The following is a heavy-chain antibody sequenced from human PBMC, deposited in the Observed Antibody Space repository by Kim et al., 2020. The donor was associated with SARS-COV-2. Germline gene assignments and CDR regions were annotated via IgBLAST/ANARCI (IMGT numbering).Heavy chain of an antibody. CDR3: ASHGMDGSGWYYGIGY. Sequence: SETLSLTCTVSGGSISSSSYYWGWIRQPPGKGLEWIGSIYYSGSTYYNPSLKSRVTISVDTSKNQFSLKLSSVTAADTAVYYCASHGMDGSGWYYGIGYWGQGTLVTVSS. D-gene: IGHD6-19*01. V-gene: IGHV4-39*01. CDR2: IYYSGST. J-gene: IGHJ4*02. CDR1: GGSISSSSYY.